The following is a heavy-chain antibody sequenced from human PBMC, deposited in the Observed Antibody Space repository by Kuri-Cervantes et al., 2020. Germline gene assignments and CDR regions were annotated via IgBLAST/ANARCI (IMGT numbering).Heavy chain of an antibody. D-gene: IGHD6-6*01. V-gene: IGHV1-8*02. CDR3: ARDQVAARPPYYYMDV. CDR1: GYTFTSYD. CDR2: MNPNSGNT. J-gene: IGHJ6*03. Sequence: ASVKVSCKASGYTFTSYDINWVRQATGQGLEWMGWMNPNSGNTGYAQKFQGRVTMTRSTSISTAYMELSSLRSGDTAVYYCARDQVAARPPYYYMDVWGKGTTVTVSS.